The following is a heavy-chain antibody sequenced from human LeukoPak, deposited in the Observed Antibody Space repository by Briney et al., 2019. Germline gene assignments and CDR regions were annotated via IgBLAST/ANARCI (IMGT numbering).Heavy chain of an antibody. CDR1: GFTFSSYE. Sequence: GGSLRLSCAASGFTFSSYEMNWVRQAPGKGLEWVSYISSSGSTIYYADSVKGRFTISRDNVKNSLYLQMNSLRAEDTAVYYCARDNGSGSYYTPTDYWGQGTLVTVSS. CDR3: ARDNGSGSYYTPTDY. D-gene: IGHD3-10*01. CDR2: ISSSGSTI. V-gene: IGHV3-48*03. J-gene: IGHJ4*02.